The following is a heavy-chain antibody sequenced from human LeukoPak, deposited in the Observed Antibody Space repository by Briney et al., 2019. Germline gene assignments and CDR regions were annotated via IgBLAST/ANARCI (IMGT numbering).Heavy chain of an antibody. V-gene: IGHV4-39*07. CDR1: GGSISSSSYY. Sequence: KPSETLSLTCTVSGGSISSSSYYWGWIRQPPGKGLEWIGSIYYSGSTYYNPSLKSRVTISVDTSKNQFSLKLSSVTAADTAVYYCARDYGALPTWVYYMDVWGKGTTVTVSS. J-gene: IGHJ6*03. CDR3: ARDYGALPTWVYYMDV. D-gene: IGHD4-17*01. CDR2: IYYSGST.